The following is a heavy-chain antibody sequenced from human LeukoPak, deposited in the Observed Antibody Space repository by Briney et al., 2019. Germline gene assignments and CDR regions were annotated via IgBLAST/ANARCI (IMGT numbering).Heavy chain of an antibody. Sequence: GESLKISCKGSGYSFTSYWIGWVRQMPVKGLEWMGIIYPGDSDTRYSPSFQGQVTISADKSISTAYLQWSSLKASDTAMYYCARLGGYGSGSMGYYYYGMDVWGKGTTVTVSS. J-gene: IGHJ6*04. CDR3: ARLGGYGSGSMGYYYYGMDV. CDR1: GYSFTSYW. D-gene: IGHD3-10*01. CDR2: IYPGDSDT. V-gene: IGHV5-51*01.